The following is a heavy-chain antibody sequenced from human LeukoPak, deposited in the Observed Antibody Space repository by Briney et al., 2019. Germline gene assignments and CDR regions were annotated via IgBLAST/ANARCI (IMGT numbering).Heavy chain of an antibody. CDR1: GGSMNSGGYY. J-gene: IGHJ4*02. Sequence: SQTLSLTCTVSGGSMNSGGYYWSWIRQPPGKGLEWIGYIYYSGSTFYNPSLESRVTLSVDPSKNQFSLKLSSVTAADTAVYYCARVGSSSWYRYFDYWGQGTLVTVS. CDR3: ARVGSSSWYRYFDY. V-gene: IGHV4-30-4*01. D-gene: IGHD6-13*01. CDR2: IYYSGST.